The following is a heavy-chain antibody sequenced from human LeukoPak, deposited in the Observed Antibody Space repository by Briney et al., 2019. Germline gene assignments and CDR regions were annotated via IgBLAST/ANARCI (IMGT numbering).Heavy chain of an antibody. CDR1: GGSINGYY. D-gene: IGHD2-8*01. J-gene: IGHJ4*02. Sequence: SETLSLTCTVSGGSINGYYWGWIRQRPGKGLEGSGYIYYSGSTNYSPSLKSRITISVGTSKNQSSLKLSSVTAADTAVYYCARHYVFVYGGSSFDYWGQGTLVSVSS. CDR3: ARHYVFVYGGSSFDY. V-gene: IGHV4-59*08. CDR2: IYYSGST.